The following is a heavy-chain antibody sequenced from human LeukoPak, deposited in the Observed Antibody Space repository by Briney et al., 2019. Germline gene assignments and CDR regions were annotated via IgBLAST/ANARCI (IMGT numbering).Heavy chain of an antibody. CDR3: ARNYYDSSGYYFHFDY. CDR2: INAGNGNT. CDR1: GYTFSSHA. D-gene: IGHD3-22*01. Sequence: ASVKVSCKASGYTFSSHAMHWVRQAPGQRLEWMGWINAGNGNTKYSQKFQGRVTITRDTSASTAYMELSSLRSEDTAVYYCARNYYDSSGYYFHFDYWGQGTLVTVSS. J-gene: IGHJ4*02. V-gene: IGHV1-3*01.